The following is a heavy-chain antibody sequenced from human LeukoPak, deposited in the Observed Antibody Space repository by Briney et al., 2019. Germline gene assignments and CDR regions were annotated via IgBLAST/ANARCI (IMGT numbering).Heavy chain of an antibody. V-gene: IGHV3-53*01. CDR1: GFTVSSNY. CDR2: IYSGGSI. J-gene: IGHJ4*02. Sequence: GGSLRLSCAVSGFTVSSNYMAWVRHAPGKGLEWVSVIYSGGSIYYADSVKGRFTISRDISKNTVDLQLNSLRAEDTAVYYCASGKETSMAQGYWGQGTLVTVSS. D-gene: IGHD5-18*01. CDR3: ASGKETSMAQGY.